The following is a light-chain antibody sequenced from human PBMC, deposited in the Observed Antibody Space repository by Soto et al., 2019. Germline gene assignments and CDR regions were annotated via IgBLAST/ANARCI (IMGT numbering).Light chain of an antibody. CDR3: QQYGRSIT. CDR1: QSVSSNF. CDR2: SAS. J-gene: IGKJ4*01. Sequence: EVVLTQSPGTLSLSPGERATLSCRASQSVSSNFLAWYQHKPGQAPRLLIYSASSRATGTPDRFRGSGSGTDFPLTINRLDPEDFAVYYCQQYGRSITFGGGTNVEIK. V-gene: IGKV3-20*01.